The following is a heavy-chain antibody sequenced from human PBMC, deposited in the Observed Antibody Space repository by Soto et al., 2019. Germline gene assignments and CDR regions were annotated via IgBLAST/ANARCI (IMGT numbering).Heavy chain of an antibody. CDR2: IFSNDDK. Sequence: SCPTLVNPTETLTLTCTVSGLSLTNGRLGVSWIRQPPGKALEWLAHIFSNDDKSYSTSLKSRLTISKDISRSQVVLTMTNMDPADSATYYCALIKDCSRTDCYFASFDPWGQGTLVTVSS. J-gene: IGHJ5*02. D-gene: IGHD2-2*01. CDR3: ALIKDCSRTDCYFASFDP. CDR1: GLSLTNGRLG. V-gene: IGHV2-26*01.